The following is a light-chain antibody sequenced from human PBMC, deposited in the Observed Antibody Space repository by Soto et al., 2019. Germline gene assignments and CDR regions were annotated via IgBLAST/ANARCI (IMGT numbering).Light chain of an antibody. V-gene: IGKV1-5*01. CDR1: QSISRW. CDR2: DAS. CDR3: QQYNSYSPTWT. J-gene: IGKJ1*01. Sequence: DIQMTQSPSTLSASIGDRVTITCRAIQSISRWLAWYQQKPGKAPKVLIYDASRLESGVPSRFSGSGSGTEFTLTISSLQPDDFATYYCQQYNSYSPTWTFGRGTKVDI.